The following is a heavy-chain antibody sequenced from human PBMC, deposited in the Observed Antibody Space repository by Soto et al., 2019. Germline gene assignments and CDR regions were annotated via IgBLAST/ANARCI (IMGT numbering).Heavy chain of an antibody. CDR3: ARAGDYGDYSFDY. J-gene: IGHJ4*02. Sequence: QVQLQQWGAGLLKPSETLSLTCAVYGGSFSGYYWSWIRQPPGKGLEWIGEINHSGSTNYNPSLKSRVTISVDTSKNPFSLKLSSVTAADTAVYYCARAGDYGDYSFDYWGQGTLVTVSS. CDR1: GGSFSGYY. CDR2: INHSGST. D-gene: IGHD4-17*01. V-gene: IGHV4-34*01.